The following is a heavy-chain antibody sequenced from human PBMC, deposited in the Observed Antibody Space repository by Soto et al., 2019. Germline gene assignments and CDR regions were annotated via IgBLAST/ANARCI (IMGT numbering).Heavy chain of an antibody. V-gene: IGHV4-39*01. D-gene: IGHD2-2*02. CDR3: ARQAIYCSSTSCYIWYFDL. J-gene: IGHJ2*01. CDR1: VGSISISSYY. CDR2: IYYSGST. Sequence: PSETLAITCTFSVGSISISSYYWGWIRQPPGKGVEWIGSIYYSGSTYYNPPLKSRVTISVDTSKNQFSLKLSSVTAADTAVYYCARQAIYCSSTSCYIWYFDLWGRGTMVTVSS.